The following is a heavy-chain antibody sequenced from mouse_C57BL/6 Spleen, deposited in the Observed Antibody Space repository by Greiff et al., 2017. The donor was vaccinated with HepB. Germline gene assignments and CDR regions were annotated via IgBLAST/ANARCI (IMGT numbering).Heavy chain of an antibody. CDR1: GYAFSSSW. J-gene: IGHJ2*01. CDR3: ATYDYDGGGFDY. CDR2: IYPGDGDT. V-gene: IGHV1-82*01. Sequence: LVKPGASVKISCKASGYAFSSSWMNWVKQRPGKGLEWIGRIYPGDGDTNYNGKFKGKATLTADKSSSTAYMQLSSLTSEDSAVYFCATYDYDGGGFDYWGQGTTLTVSS. D-gene: IGHD2-4*01.